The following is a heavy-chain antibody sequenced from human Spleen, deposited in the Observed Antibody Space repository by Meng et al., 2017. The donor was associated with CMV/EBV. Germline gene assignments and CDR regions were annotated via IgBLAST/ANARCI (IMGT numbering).Heavy chain of an antibody. V-gene: IGHV3-23*01. CDR1: GFTFSSYA. CDR2: ISGSGGST. D-gene: IGHD5-18*01. J-gene: IGHJ4*02. Sequence: EVQLLESGGGLVQPGGSLRLSCAASGFTFSSYAMSWVRQAPGKGLDWVSAISGSGGSTYYADSVKGRFTISRDNSKNTLYLQMNSLRAEDTAVYYCAKASIYSYGPDYWGQGTLVTSPQ. CDR3: AKASIYSYGPDY.